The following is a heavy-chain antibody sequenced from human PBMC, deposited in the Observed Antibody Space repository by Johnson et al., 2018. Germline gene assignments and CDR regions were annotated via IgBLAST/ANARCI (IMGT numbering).Heavy chain of an antibody. D-gene: IGHD3-22*01. CDR3: AKDHYDSSGSQPFDY. Sequence: VKGRFTISRDNSKDTLYLQMNNLRPEDTAVYFCAKDHYDSSGSQPFDYWGQGTMVTVSA. J-gene: IGHJ3*01. V-gene: IGHV3-30*02.